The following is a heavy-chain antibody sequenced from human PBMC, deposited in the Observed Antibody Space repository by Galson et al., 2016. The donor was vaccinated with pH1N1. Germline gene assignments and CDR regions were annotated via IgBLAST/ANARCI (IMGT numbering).Heavy chain of an antibody. Sequence: SLRLSCAASGFTFRYFGLHWVRQAPGKGLEWLALIWYDGTKQNYGDSVKGRVTISRDNSKNTLYLQLNSLRVEDTAVYFCARGYDFSNGYFHYFDNWGQGTQVTVSS. J-gene: IGHJ4*02. CDR1: GFTFRYFG. V-gene: IGHV3-33*01. CDR2: IWYDGTKQ. D-gene: IGHD3-3*01. CDR3: ARGYDFSNGYFHYFDN.